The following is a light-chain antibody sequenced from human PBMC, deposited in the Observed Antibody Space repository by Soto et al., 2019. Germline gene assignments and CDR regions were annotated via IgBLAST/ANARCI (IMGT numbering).Light chain of an antibody. CDR3: QQYSSFPFS. V-gene: IGKV1-39*01. Sequence: DIQMTQSPYSLSASVGDRVTITCRASQSISDFLNWYQQKPGKAPKLLIYAASTLQSGVPSRFSGSGSGTDFTLTISGLDPEDFATYYCQQYSSFPFSFGPGTTVDIK. CDR2: AAS. CDR1: QSISDF. J-gene: IGKJ3*01.